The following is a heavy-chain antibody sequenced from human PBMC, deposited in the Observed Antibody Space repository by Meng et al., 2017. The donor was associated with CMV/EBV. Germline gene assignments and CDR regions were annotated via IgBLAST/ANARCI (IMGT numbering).Heavy chain of an antibody. CDR1: GFTVSSNY. J-gene: IGHJ3*02. CDR3: ARVGYSGSYYDDAFDI. CDR2: IYSGGST. V-gene: IGHV3-53*01. D-gene: IGHD1-26*01. Sequence: GGSLRLSCAASGFTVSSNYMSWVRQAPGKGLEWVSVIYSGGSTYYADSVKGRFTISRDNSKNTLYLQMNSLRAEDTAVYYCARVGYSGSYYDDAFDIWGQGTMVTVSS.